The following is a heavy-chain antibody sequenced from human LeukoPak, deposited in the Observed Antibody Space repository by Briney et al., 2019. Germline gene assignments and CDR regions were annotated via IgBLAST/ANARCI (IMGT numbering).Heavy chain of an antibody. CDR2: IIPIFGTA. CDR3: ARDVSRSGYCSSTSCCFNWFDP. V-gene: IGHV1-69*05. J-gene: IGHJ5*02. Sequence: SVKVSCKASGGTFSSYAISWVRQAPGQGLEWMGGIIPIFGTANYAQKFQGRVTITTDESTSTAYMELSSLRSEDTAVYYCARDVSRSGYCSSTSCCFNWFDPWGQGTLVTVSS. CDR1: GGTFSSYA. D-gene: IGHD2-2*01.